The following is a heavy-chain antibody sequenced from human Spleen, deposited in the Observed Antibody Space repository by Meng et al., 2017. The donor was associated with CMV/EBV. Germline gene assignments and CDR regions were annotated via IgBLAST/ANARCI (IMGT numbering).Heavy chain of an antibody. CDR2: INPNSGGT. V-gene: IGHV1-2*02. J-gene: IGHJ4*02. CDR1: GYTFTGYY. CDR3: ARVIAVAGTAPFDF. Sequence: ASVKVSCKASGYTFTGYYMHWVRQAPGQGLEWMGWINPNSGGTNYAQKFQGRVTMTRDTSISTVYMELTRLTSDDTAVYYCARVIAVAGTAPFDFWGQGTLVTVSS. D-gene: IGHD6-19*01.